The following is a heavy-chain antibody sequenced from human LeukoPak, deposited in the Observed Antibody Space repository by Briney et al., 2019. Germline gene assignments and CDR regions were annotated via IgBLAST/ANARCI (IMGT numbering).Heavy chain of an antibody. J-gene: IGHJ4*02. V-gene: IGHV4-4*02. CDR2: IYHSGST. CDR1: GGSISSSNW. Sequence: RASETLSLTCAVSGGSISSSNWWSWVRQPPGKGLEWIGEIYHSGSTNYNPSLKSRVTISVDKSKNQFSLKLSSVTAADTAVYYCARGGVVVAATRRGYSYGFDYWGQGTLVTVSS. CDR3: ARGGVVVAATRRGYSYGFDY. D-gene: IGHD2-15*01.